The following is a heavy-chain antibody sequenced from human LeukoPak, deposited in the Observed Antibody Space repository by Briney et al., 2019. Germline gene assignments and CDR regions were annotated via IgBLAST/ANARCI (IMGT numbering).Heavy chain of an antibody. D-gene: IGHD3-10*01. J-gene: IGHJ6*02. CDR3: ARGRGYYYGMDV. CDR2: IWYDGSNK. CDR1: GFTFSSYG. V-gene: IGHV3-33*01. Sequence: GGSLRLSCAASGFTFSSYGMHWVRQAPGKGLEWVAVIWYDGSNKYYADSVKGRFTISRDNSKNTLYLQMNRLRAEDTAVYYCARGRGYYYGMDVWGQGTTVTVSS.